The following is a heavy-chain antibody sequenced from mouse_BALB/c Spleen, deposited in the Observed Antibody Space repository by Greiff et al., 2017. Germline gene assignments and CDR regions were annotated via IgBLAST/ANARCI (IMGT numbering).Heavy chain of an antibody. CDR2: ISSGGSYT. V-gene: IGHV5-6*01. CDR3: ARHGYDGYDWYFDV. D-gene: IGHD2-2*01. J-gene: IGHJ1*01. Sequence: EVQLVESGGDLVKPGGSLKLSCAASGFTFSSYGMSWVRQTPDKRLEWVGTISSGGSYTYYPDSVKGRFTISRDNAKNTLYLQMSSLKSEDTAMYDCARHGYDGYDWYFDVWGEGTTVTVSA. CDR1: GFTFSSYG.